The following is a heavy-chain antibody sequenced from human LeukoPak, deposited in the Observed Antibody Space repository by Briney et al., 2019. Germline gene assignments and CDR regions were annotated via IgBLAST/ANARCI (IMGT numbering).Heavy chain of an antibody. D-gene: IGHD5-24*01. CDR3: AKGGDGHNYYFDY. CDR2: INSGGSST. V-gene: IGHV3-74*01. Sequence: GGSLRLSCAASGFTFSSYWMHWVRQAPGKGLVWVSRINSGGSSTSYADSVKGRFTISRDNAKNTLYLQMNSLRAEDTAAYYCAKGGDGHNYYFDYWGQETLVTVSS. CDR1: GFTFSSYW. J-gene: IGHJ4*02.